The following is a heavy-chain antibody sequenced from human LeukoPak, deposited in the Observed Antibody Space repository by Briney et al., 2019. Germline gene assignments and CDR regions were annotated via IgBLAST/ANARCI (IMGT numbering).Heavy chain of an antibody. CDR1: GFTFSTYG. CDR3: ASAQF. Sequence: GWSLRLSCAASGFTFSTYGMHWVRQAPGKGLEWVAFIRYDRNDKYYADSVKGRFTISRDNSKNTLHLQMNSLRAEDTAVYYCASAQFWGLGTMVTVSS. CDR2: IRYDRNDK. V-gene: IGHV3-30*02. J-gene: IGHJ3*01.